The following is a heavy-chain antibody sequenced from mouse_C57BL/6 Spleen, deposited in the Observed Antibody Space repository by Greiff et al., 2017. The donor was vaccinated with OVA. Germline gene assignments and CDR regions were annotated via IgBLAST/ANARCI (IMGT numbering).Heavy chain of an antibody. CDR3: AREYDGGWFAY. CDR2: IDPSDSET. D-gene: IGHD1-1*02. J-gene: IGHJ3*01. Sequence: QVQLQQPGAELVRPGSSVKLSCKASGYTFTSYWMHWVKQRPIQGLEWIGNIDPSDSETHYNQKFKDKATLTVDKSSSTAYMQLSRLTSEDSAVYYSAREYDGGWFAYWGQGTLVTVSA. V-gene: IGHV1-52*01. CDR1: GYTFTSYW.